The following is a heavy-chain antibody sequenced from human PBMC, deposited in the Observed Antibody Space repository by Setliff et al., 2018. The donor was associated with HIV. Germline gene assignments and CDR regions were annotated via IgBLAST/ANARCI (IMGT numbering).Heavy chain of an antibody. D-gene: IGHD2-15*01. V-gene: IGHV1-46*01. CDR2: IHPSAGTT. CDR3: AKFIVPHRFTGGPLDY. J-gene: IGHJ4*02. CDR1: GYPFTGYY. Sequence: ASVKVSCKASGYPFTGYYIHWVRQVPGQGLEWMGIIHPSAGTTTYAQKFQGRVTMTRDASARTLYMELNSLRSEDTAVYYCAKFIVPHRFTGGPLDYWGQGTLVTVSS.